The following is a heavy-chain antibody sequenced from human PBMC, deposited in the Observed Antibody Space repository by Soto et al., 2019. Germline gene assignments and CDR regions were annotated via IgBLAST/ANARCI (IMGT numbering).Heavy chain of an antibody. CDR3: ARVSIVVVVAAPANDAFDI. CDR1: GWSFSGYY. CDR2: INHSGST. V-gene: IGHV4-34*01. D-gene: IGHD2-15*01. Sequence: XETLSLTCAVDGWSFSGYYWSWIRQPPGKGLEWIGEINHSGSTNYNPSLKSRVTISVDTSKNQFSLKLSSVTAADTAVYYCARVSIVVVVAAPANDAFDIWGQGTMVTVSS. J-gene: IGHJ3*02.